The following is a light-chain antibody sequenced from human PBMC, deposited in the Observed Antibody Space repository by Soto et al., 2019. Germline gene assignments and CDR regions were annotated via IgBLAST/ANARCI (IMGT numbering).Light chain of an antibody. CDR1: SSDVGGYNF. Sequence: QSALTQPPSASGSPGQSVTISCTGTSSDVGGYNFVSWYQQHPGKAPKLMIYEVTKRPSGVPDRFSGSESGNTASLTVSGLQAEDEADYYCTSYAGSNIPVVFGGGTKLTVL. V-gene: IGLV2-8*01. CDR3: TSYAGSNIPVV. J-gene: IGLJ2*01. CDR2: EVT.